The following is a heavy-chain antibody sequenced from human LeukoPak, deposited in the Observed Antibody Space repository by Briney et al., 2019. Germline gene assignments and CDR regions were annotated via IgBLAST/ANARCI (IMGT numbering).Heavy chain of an antibody. V-gene: IGHV3-7*01. CDR1: GFTFSSYW. Sequence: GGSLRLSCAASGFTFSSYWMSWVRQAPGKGLEWVANIKQDGSEKYYVASVKGRFTISRDNAKNSVYLQMNSLRAEDTAVYYCARDRWELNYYYYGMDVWGQGTTVTVFS. J-gene: IGHJ6*02. CDR3: ARDRWELNYYYYGMDV. D-gene: IGHD1-26*01. CDR2: IKQDGSEK.